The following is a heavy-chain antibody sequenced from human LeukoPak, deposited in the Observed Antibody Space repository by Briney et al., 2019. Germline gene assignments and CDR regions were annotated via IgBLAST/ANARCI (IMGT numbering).Heavy chain of an antibody. CDR2: ISSGGGST. V-gene: IGHV3-23*01. Sequence: GGSLRLSCAASGFTFSTYAMSWARQAPGKGLQWVSAISSGGGSTYYADSVKGRFTISRDNSKNTLYLQMNSLRAEDTAVYYCAKRRMVSRWGQGTLVTVSS. CDR1: GFTFSTYA. D-gene: IGHD5-18*01. CDR3: AKRRMVSR. J-gene: IGHJ1*01.